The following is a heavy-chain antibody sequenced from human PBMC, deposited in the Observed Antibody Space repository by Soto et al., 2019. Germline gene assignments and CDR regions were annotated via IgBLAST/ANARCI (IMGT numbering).Heavy chain of an antibody. CDR2: IYYSGST. J-gene: IGHJ4*02. Sequence: SETLSLTCTVSGGSISSYYWSWIRQPPGKGLEWIGYIYYSGSTNYNPSLKSRVTISVDTSKNQFSLKLSSVTAADTAVYYCARHSGLLIFDYWGQGTLVTVSS. V-gene: IGHV4-59*08. CDR1: GGSISSYY. D-gene: IGHD3-10*01. CDR3: ARHSGLLIFDY.